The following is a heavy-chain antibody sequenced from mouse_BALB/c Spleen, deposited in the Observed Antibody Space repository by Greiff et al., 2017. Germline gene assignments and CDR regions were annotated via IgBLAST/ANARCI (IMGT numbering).Heavy chain of an antibody. CDR3: ARESYTDAMDY. CDR2: ISDGGSYT. CDR1: GFTFSDYY. V-gene: IGHV5-4*02. J-gene: IGHJ4*01. Sequence: DVMLVESGGGLVKPGGSLKLSCAASGFTFSDYYMYWVRQTPEKRLEWVATISDGGSYTYYPDSVKGRFTISRDNAKNNLYLQMSSLKSEDTAMYYCARESYTDAMDYWGQGTSVTVSS. D-gene: IGHD2-12*01.